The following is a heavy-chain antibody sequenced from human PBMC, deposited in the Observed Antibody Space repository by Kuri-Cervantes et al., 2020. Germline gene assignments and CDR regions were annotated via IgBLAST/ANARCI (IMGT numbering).Heavy chain of an antibody. V-gene: IGHV1-69*05. J-gene: IGHJ4*02. D-gene: IGHD3-22*01. CDR3: ARDKCDYDSSGYYWGTCFDY. CDR2: IIPIFGTA. Sequence: SVKVSCKASGGTFSSYAISWVRQAPGQGLEWMGGIIPIFGTANYAQKFQGRVTITTDESTSTAYMELSSLRSEDTAVYYCARDKCDYDSSGYYWGTCFDYWGQGTLVTVSS. CDR1: GGTFSSYA.